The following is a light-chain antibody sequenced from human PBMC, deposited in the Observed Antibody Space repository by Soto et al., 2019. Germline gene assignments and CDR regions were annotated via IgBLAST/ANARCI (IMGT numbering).Light chain of an antibody. V-gene: IGLV1-40*01. CDR1: SSNIGAYYD. J-gene: IGLJ1*01. Sequence: QSVLTQPPSVSGAPGQRVTISCTGSSSNIGAYYDVHWYQQLPGTVPKLLIFGNTNRPSGVPDRFSGSKSGTSASLAITGLQAEDEADYYCQSYDASLRDYVFGTGTQVTVL. CDR2: GNT. CDR3: QSYDASLRDYV.